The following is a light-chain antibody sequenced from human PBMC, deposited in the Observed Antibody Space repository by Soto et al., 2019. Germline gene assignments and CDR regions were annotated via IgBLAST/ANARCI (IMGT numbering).Light chain of an antibody. Sequence: QSALTRARSVSGSRGQSFAISCTGTSSDVGSSNGVSWYQQPPGTAPKLMIYDVSNRPSGVPDRFSGSKSGNTASLTISGLQAEDEADYYCSSYTTSSTYVFGTGTKVTVL. CDR3: SSYTTSSTYV. V-gene: IGLV2-18*02. CDR1: SSDVGSSNG. J-gene: IGLJ1*01. CDR2: DVS.